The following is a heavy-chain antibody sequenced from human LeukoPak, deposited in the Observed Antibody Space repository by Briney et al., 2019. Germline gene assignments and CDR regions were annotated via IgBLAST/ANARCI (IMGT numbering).Heavy chain of an antibody. CDR1: GFTFGDYA. CDR3: TRDRVGATFDY. Sequence: GGSLRLYCTASGFTFGDYAMSWFRQAPGKGLEWVGFIRSKAYGGTTEYAASVKGRFTISRDDSKSIAYLQMNSLKTEDTAVYYCTRDRVGATFDYWGQGTLVTVSS. J-gene: IGHJ4*02. V-gene: IGHV3-49*03. CDR2: IRSKAYGGTT. D-gene: IGHD1-26*01.